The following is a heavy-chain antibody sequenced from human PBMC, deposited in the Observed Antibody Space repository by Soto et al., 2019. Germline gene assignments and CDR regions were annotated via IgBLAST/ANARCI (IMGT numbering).Heavy chain of an antibody. CDR2: ISGSGGST. Sequence: PGGSLRLSCSASGFTFSSHAMSWVRQAQGGGLEWVSAISGSGGSTYYADSVKGRFTISRDNSKNTLYLQMNSLRAEDTAIYYFAKGYCSGGSCVNDLQYEHWGQGTLVTVPS. J-gene: IGHJ4*02. D-gene: IGHD2-15*01. CDR3: AKGYCSGGSCVNDLQYEH. CDR1: GFTFSSHA. V-gene: IGHV3-23*01.